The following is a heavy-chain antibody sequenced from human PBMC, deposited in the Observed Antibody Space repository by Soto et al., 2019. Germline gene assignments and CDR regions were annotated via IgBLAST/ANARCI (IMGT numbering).Heavy chain of an antibody. CDR3: AKGHLRKYQLLYNWFDP. J-gene: IGHJ5*02. Sequence: GGSLRLSCAASGFTFSSCAMSWVRQAPGKGLEWVSAISGSGGSTYYADSVKGRFTISRDNSKNTLYLQMNSLRAEDTAVYYCAKGHLRKYQLLYNWFDPWGQGTLVTVSS. V-gene: IGHV3-23*01. CDR2: ISGSGGST. D-gene: IGHD2-2*01. CDR1: GFTFSSCA.